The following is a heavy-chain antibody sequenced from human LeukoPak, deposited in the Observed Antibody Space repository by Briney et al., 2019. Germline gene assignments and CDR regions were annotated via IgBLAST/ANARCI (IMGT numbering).Heavy chain of an antibody. D-gene: IGHD6-13*01. CDR2: IYYSGST. CDR1: GGSISSGDYY. J-gene: IGHJ4*02. V-gene: IGHV4-30-4*01. CDR3: ARTDSSSWYDFIDY. Sequence: SETLSLTCTVSGGSISSGDYYWSWIRQPPGTGLEWLGYIYYSGSTYYNPTLKSRVTISVDTSKNQFSLKLSSVTAADTAVYYCARTDSSSWYDFIDYWGQGTLVTVSS.